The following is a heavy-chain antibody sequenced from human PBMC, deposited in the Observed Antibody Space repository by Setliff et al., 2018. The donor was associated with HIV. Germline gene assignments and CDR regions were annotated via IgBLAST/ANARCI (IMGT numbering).Heavy chain of an antibody. CDR3: ARENGRTNYYYYYGMDV. CDR1: GDSVSNGRYY. J-gene: IGHJ6*02. V-gene: IGHV4-61*09. CDR2: IYTSGST. Sequence: SETLSLTCTVSGDSVSNGRYYWSWIRQPAGKGLEWIGHIYTSGSTDYNPSLKSRVTISVDTSKNQFSLKMSSVTAADTAVYYCARENGRTNYYYYYGMDVWGQGTTVTVSS.